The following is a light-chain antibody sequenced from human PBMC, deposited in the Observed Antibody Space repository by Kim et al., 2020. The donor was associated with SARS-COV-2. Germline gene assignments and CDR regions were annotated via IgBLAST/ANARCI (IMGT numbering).Light chain of an antibody. J-gene: IGKJ1*01. CDR3: QQRGDWPT. CDR2: DAS. Sequence: PGERATLSCRASQSVSSYLAWYQQKPGQAPRLLIFDASNRATGIPARFSGSGSGTDFTLTISSLEPEDFAVYYCQQRGDWPTFGQGTKVDIK. CDR1: QSVSSY. V-gene: IGKV3-11*01.